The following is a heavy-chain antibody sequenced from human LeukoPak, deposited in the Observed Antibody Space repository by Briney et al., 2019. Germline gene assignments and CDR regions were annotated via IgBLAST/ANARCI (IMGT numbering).Heavy chain of an antibody. CDR1: GFTFSSYE. D-gene: IGHD2-8*01. J-gene: IGHJ3*02. Sequence: GGSLRLSCAASGFTFSSYEMNWVRQAPGKGLEWVSYISSSGSTIYYADSVKGRFTIFRDNAKNSLYLQMNSLRAEDTAVYYCAGSVWDAFDIWGQGTMVTVSS. CDR3: AGSVWDAFDI. V-gene: IGHV3-48*03. CDR2: ISSSGSTI.